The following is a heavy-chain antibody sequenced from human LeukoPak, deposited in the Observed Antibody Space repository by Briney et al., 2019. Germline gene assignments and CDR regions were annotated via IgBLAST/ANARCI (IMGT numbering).Heavy chain of an antibody. CDR2: IYYSGST. Sequence: SQTLSLTCTVSGGSISSGGYYWSWIRQHPRKGLEWIGYIYYSGSTYYNPSLKSRVTISVDTSKNQFSLKLSSVTAADTAVYFCARNPFATPFDYWGPGTLVTVSS. V-gene: IGHV4-31*03. J-gene: IGHJ4*02. CDR3: ARNPFATPFDY. D-gene: IGHD2-15*01. CDR1: GGSISSGGYY.